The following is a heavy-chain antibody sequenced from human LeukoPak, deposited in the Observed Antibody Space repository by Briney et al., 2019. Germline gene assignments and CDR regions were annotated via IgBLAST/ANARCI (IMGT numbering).Heavy chain of an antibody. CDR2: INNDGSHT. CDR3: ARGGGDHAFDI. J-gene: IGHJ3*02. CDR1: GSTFSDYW. V-gene: IGHV3-74*01. D-gene: IGHD2-21*02. Sequence: GGSLRLSCAAPGSTFSDYWIHWVRQAPGKGLVWVSRINNDGSHTIYADFVEGRFTVSRDNAKNTLYLQMNSLRAEDTAIYYCARGGGDHAFDIWGQGTMVTVSS.